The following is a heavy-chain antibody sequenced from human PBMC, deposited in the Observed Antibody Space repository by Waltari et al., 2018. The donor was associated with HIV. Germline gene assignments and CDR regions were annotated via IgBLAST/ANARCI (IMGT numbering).Heavy chain of an antibody. Sequence: QVQLVQSGAEVKKAGASVKVACKAFGYTFTGYYLPRVRQAPGQGLEWMGVINPNCGGTNYAQKFQGRVTMTRDTSISTAYMELSRLRSDDTAVYYCARGTTVITGWYFDLWGRGTLVTVSS. V-gene: IGHV1-2*02. J-gene: IGHJ2*01. CDR1: GYTFTGYY. CDR2: INPNCGGT. CDR3: ARGTTVITGWYFDL. D-gene: IGHD4-17*01.